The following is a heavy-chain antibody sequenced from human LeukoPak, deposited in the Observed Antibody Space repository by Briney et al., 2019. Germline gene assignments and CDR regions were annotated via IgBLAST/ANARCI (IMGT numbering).Heavy chain of an antibody. CDR3: VRHNYGYDY. CDR2: ILNDGGST. J-gene: IGHJ4*02. CDR1: GFTFNRYW. Sequence: QLGGSLRLSCAASGFTFNRYWMHWVRQAPGEGPVWVAHILNDGGSTSYADSVKGRFTISRDNAKNTLSLQMNSLRAEDTAVYYCVRHNYGYDYWGQGTPVTVSS. D-gene: IGHD5-18*01. V-gene: IGHV3-74*01.